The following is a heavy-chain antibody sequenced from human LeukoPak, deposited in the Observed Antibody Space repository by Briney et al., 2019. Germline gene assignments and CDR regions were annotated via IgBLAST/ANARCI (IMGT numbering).Heavy chain of an antibody. V-gene: IGHV1-18*01. CDR2: ISANNNNT. J-gene: IGHJ5*02. Sequence: ASVKVSCKASGYSFTTYGISWVRQAPGQGLEWMGWISANNNNTDNVQKLQGRVTMTTDTSTSTAYMELRSLRSDDTAVYYCAREAYVVVPAAMSWFDPWGQGTLVTVSS. CDR3: AREAYVVVPAAMSWFDP. D-gene: IGHD2-2*01. CDR1: GYSFTTYG.